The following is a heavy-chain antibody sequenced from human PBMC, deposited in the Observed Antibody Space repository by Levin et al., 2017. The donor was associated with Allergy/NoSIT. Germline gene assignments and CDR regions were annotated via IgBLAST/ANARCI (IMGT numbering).Heavy chain of an antibody. CDR1: GYSFTSYW. V-gene: IGHV5-51*01. CDR2: IYPGDSDT. D-gene: IGHD1-1*01. J-gene: IGHJ5*02. CDR3: ARHGTPEFQPPQGWFDP. Sequence: GGSLRLSCKGSGYSFTSYWIGWVRQMPGKGLEWMGIIYPGDSDTRYSPSFQGQVTISADKSISTAYLQWSSLKASDTAMYYCARHGTPEFQPPQGWFDPWGQGTLVTVSS.